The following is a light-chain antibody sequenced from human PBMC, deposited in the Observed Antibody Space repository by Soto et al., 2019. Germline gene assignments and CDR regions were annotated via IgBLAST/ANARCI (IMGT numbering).Light chain of an antibody. CDR3: QQYNDWILT. Sequence: EIVMTQSPATLSVSPGERATLSCRARQSVDSNLAWYQQKPGQAPRLLIYGASTRATDIPARFSGSGSGTEFTLTISSLQSEDFAVYYCQQYNDWILTFGQGTKVDI. V-gene: IGKV3D-15*01. CDR1: QSVDSN. J-gene: IGKJ1*01. CDR2: GAS.